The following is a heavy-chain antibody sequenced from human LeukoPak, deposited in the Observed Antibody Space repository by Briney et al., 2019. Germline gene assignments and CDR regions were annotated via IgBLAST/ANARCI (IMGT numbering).Heavy chain of an antibody. CDR3: ARADVVVTAATLVDY. D-gene: IGHD2-21*02. J-gene: IGHJ4*02. CDR1: GYTFTSYG. CDR2: ISAYNGNT. V-gene: IGHV1-18*01. Sequence: ASVKVSCKASGYTFTSYGISWVRQAPGQGLEWMGWISAYNGNTNYAQKLQGRVTMTIDTSTSTAYMELRSLRSDDTAVYYCARADVVVTAATLVDYWGQGTLVTVSS.